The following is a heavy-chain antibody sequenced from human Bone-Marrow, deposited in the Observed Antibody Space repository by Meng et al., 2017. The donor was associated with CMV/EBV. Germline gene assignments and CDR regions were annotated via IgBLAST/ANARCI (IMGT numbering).Heavy chain of an antibody. D-gene: IGHD3-16*01. CDR2: ICESGGRT. CDR3: AKDLIRGTRTPGCGMDV. Sequence: GGSLRLSCVAAEFTFSPYAMNWVRQAPGKGLEWVSVICESGGRTYSADSVKGRLTISRDNSKNTMYLKMNRLRAEDTAVYYCAKDLIRGTRTPGCGMDVWGQGTTVTVSS. V-gene: IGHV3-23*01. J-gene: IGHJ6*02. CDR1: EFTFSPYA.